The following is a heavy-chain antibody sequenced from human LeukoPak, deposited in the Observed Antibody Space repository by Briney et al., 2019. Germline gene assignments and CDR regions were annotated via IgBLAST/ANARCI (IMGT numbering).Heavy chain of an antibody. CDR2: IYSGGST. Sequence: PGGSLRLSCAASGFTVSSNYMSWVRQAPGKGLEWVSVIYSGGSTYYADSVKGRFTISRDNSKNTLYLQVNSLRAEDTAVYYCARGEYSSSWYLPYYYYYYMDVWGKGTTVTISS. V-gene: IGHV3-53*01. CDR1: GFTVSSNY. CDR3: ARGEYSSSWYLPYYYYYYMDV. D-gene: IGHD6-13*01. J-gene: IGHJ6*03.